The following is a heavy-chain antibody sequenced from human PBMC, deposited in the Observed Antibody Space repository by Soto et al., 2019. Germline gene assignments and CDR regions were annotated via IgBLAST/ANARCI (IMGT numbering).Heavy chain of an antibody. J-gene: IGHJ4*02. D-gene: IGHD4-17*01. V-gene: IGHV4-59*08. CDR3: ARHEPADYGDFDY. CDR1: GGSISSYY. Sequence: SETLSLTCTVSGGSISSYYWSWIRQPPGKGLEWIGFIYYGGSTNYNPSLRSRVTISVDTSKNQFSLKLSSVTAADTAVYYCARHEPADYGDFDYWGQGTLVTVSS. CDR2: IYYGGST.